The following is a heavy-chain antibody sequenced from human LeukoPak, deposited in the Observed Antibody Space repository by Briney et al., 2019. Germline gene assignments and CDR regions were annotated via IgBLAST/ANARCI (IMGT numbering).Heavy chain of an antibody. V-gene: IGHV4-39*07. D-gene: IGHD3-22*01. CDR1: GGSISSSSYY. J-gene: IGHJ4*02. CDR3: ATLGNRASGYYLPSDY. Sequence: SETLSLTCTVSGGSISSSSYYWGWIRQPPGKGLEWIGSVYYTGSTYYNPSLQSRVTISVDTSKNQFSLKLSSVTAADTAVLYCATLGNRASGYYLPSDYWGQGTLVTVSS. CDR2: VYYTGST.